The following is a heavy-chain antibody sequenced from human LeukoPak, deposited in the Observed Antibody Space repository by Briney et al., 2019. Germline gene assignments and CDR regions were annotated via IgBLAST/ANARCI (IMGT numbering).Heavy chain of an antibody. D-gene: IGHD5-12*01. V-gene: IGHV3-9*01. CDR3: AINGGGDSGYGNFDY. Sequence: GGSLRLSCAVSGFTYDDYAMHWVRQAPGKGLDWVSGINWNSDSIGYADSVKGRFTTSRDNAKNSLYLQMNSLRAEDTAFYYCAINGGGDSGYGNFDYWGQGTLVTVSS. J-gene: IGHJ4*02. CDR1: GFTYDDYA. CDR2: INWNSDSI.